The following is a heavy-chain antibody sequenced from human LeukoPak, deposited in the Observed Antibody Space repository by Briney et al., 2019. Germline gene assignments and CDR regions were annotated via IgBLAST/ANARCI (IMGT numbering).Heavy chain of an antibody. D-gene: IGHD3-3*01. CDR2: IYYSGST. CDR3: ARATAYDFPYYYYYMDV. CDR1: GGSISSGGYY. J-gene: IGHJ6*03. V-gene: IGHV4-31*03. Sequence: SQTLSLTCTVSGGSISSGGYYWSWIRQHPGKGLEWIGYIYYSGSTYYNPSLKSRVTISVDTSKNQFSLKLSSVTAADTAVYYCARATAYDFPYYYYYMDVWGKGTTVTVSS.